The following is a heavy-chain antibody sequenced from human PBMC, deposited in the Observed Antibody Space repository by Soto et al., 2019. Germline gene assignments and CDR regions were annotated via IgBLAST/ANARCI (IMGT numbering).Heavy chain of an antibody. CDR2: INYSGST. Sequence: QLQLQESGPGLVKPSETLSLTCTVSAGSISSSSYYWGWIRQPPGKGLEWIGSINYSGSTSYNRSLQSSVTISGDTSKSQFSLKLSSVTAADTAVYYWARQDDILTGYYPWFFDYWGQGTLVTVSS. D-gene: IGHD3-9*01. V-gene: IGHV4-39*01. CDR1: AGSISSSSYY. CDR3: ARQDDILTGYYPWFFDY. J-gene: IGHJ4*02.